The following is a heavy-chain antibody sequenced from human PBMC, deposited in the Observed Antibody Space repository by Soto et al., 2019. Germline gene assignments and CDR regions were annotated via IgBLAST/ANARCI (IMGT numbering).Heavy chain of an antibody. CDR1: GGSFSGYY. Sequence: PSETLSLTCAVYGGSFSGYYWSWIRQPPGKGLEWIGEINHSGSTNYNPSLKSRVTISVDTSKNQFSLKLSSVTAADTAVYYCAREVVITMVRGVITDARFDY. J-gene: IGHJ4*01. D-gene: IGHD3-10*01. CDR2: INHSGST. CDR3: AREVVITMVRGVITDARFDY. V-gene: IGHV4-34*01.